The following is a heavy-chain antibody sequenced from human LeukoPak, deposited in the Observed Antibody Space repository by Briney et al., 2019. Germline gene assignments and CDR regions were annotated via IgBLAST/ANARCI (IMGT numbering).Heavy chain of an antibody. V-gene: IGHV1-2*02. CDR1: GFTFTVYY. D-gene: IGHD3-22*01. Sequence: ASVRVSYKTSGFTFTVYYMHWVRQAPGKGLGWIGWINPDSGGAEYTQKFQGRDTMTRDTSISTVYMEVNRVTSGDTAVYYCERDLDDSSGDDYWGQGTLVTVSS. J-gene: IGHJ4*02. CDR2: INPDSGGA. CDR3: ERDLDDSSGDDY.